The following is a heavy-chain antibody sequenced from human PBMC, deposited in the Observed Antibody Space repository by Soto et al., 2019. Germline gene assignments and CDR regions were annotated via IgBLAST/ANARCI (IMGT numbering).Heavy chain of an antibody. Sequence: GSLRLSCAASGFTFSSYGMHWVRQAPGKGLEWVAVISYDGSNKYYADSVKGRFTISRDNSKNTLYLQMNSLRAEDTAVYYCAKDYYDSSGFYGMDVWGQGTTVTVSS. CDR1: GFTFSSYG. CDR2: ISYDGSNK. V-gene: IGHV3-30*18. J-gene: IGHJ6*02. CDR3: AKDYYDSSGFYGMDV. D-gene: IGHD3-22*01.